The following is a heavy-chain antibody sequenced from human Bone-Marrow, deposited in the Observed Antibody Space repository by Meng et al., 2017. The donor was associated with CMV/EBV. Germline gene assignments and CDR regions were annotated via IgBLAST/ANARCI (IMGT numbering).Heavy chain of an antibody. CDR1: GFTFSSYA. CDR2: ISGSGGST. CDR3: ARGSRGNAFDI. V-gene: IGHV3-23*01. D-gene: IGHD3-10*01. J-gene: IGHJ3*02. Sequence: GESLKISCAASGFTFSSYAMSWVRQAPGKGLEWVSAISGSGGSTYYADSVKGRFTISRDNSKNTLYLQMNSLRAEDTAVYYCARGSRGNAFDICGQGTIVTVSS.